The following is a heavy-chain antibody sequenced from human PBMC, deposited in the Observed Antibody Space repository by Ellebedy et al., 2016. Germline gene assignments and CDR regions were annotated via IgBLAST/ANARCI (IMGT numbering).Heavy chain of an antibody. V-gene: IGHV1-8*01. J-gene: IGHJ4*02. CDR2: MNPNSGNT. CDR1: GYTFTSSD. Sequence: ASVKVSCKASGYTFTSSDINWVRQATGQGLEWMGWMNPNSGNTGYAQNFQGRVTMTRNTSISTVYMELTSLTSDDTAVYYCARGVHCSGGGCYSFDHWGQGTLITVSS. CDR3: ARGVHCSGGGCYSFDH. D-gene: IGHD2-15*01.